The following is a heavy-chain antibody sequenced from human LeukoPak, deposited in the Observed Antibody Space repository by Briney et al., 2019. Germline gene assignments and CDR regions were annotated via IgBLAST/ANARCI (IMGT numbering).Heavy chain of an antibody. CDR3: AMGYSGYDFFMDV. J-gene: IGHJ6*02. CDR1: GGSISSGGYY. CDR2: IYYSGST. V-gene: IGHV4-31*03. Sequence: TQTLSLTCTVSGGSISSGGYYWSWIRQHPGKGLEWIGYIYYSGSTYYNPSLKSRVTISVDTSKNQFSLKLSSVTAADTAVYYCAMGYSGYDFFMDVWGQGTTVTVPS. D-gene: IGHD5-12*01.